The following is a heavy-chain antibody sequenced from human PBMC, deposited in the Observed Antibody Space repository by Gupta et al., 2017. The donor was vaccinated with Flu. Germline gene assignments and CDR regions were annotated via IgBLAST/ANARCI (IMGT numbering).Heavy chain of an antibody. V-gene: IGHV3-11*01. J-gene: IGHJ6*02. CDR3: AIDAVDRDGMDV. CDR2: ISSSGSTI. CDR1: DSY. D-gene: IGHD5-12*01. Sequence: DSYKGLIRQAPGRGLEWVSYISSSGSTIYYADSVKGRFTISRDNAKNSLYLQIKSLRVEDTAVYYCAIDAVDRDGMDVWGQGTTVTVSS.